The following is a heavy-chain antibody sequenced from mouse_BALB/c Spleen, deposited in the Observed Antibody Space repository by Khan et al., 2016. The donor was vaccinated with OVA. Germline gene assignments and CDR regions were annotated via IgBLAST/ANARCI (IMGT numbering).Heavy chain of an antibody. V-gene: IGHV1-4*01. D-gene: IGHD2-14*01. J-gene: IGHJ3*01. CDR2: INPSNEYT. CDR3: GRGGAYHRSDGWLAY. Sequence: QVQLQQSGAELARPGASVMMSCKASGYTFTSYTMHWVKQRPGQGLEWIGYINPSNEYTNYNQNFKDKATLIVDKSASPAYLQLSSLTSADSSVNYCGRGGAYHRSDGWLAYWGQGTLVTVSA. CDR1: GYTFTSYT.